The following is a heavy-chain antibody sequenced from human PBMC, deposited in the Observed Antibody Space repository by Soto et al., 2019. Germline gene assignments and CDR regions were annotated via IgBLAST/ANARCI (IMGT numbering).Heavy chain of an antibody. Sequence: PGLSLRLSSAASGFTLSSYWMHWVLQAPGKGLVWVSRINSDGSSTSYADSVKGRFTISRDNAKNTLYLQMNSLRAEDTAVYYCVRTSLVVAAATREDYWGQGTVVTVSS. J-gene: IGHJ4*02. CDR3: VRTSLVVAAATREDY. CDR1: GFTLSSYW. CDR2: INSDGSST. D-gene: IGHD2-15*01. V-gene: IGHV3-74*01.